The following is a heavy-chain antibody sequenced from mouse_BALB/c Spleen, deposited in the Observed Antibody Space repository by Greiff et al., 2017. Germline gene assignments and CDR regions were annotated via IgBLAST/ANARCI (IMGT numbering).Heavy chain of an antibody. J-gene: IGHJ4*01. CDR2: ISTYYGDA. CDR1: GYTFTDYA. Sequence: QVQLQQSGAELVRPGVSVKISCKGSGYTFTDYAMHWVKQSHAKSLEWIGVISTYYGDASYNQKFKGKATMTVDKSSSTAYMELARLTSEDSAIYYCARRVDVGYAMDYWGQGTSVTVSS. CDR3: ARRVDVGYAMDY. V-gene: IGHV1S137*01.